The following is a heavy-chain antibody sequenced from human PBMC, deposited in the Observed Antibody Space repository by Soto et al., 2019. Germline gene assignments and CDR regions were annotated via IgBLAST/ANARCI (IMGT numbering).Heavy chain of an antibody. CDR1: GGRLVISA. D-gene: IGHD2-15*01. J-gene: IGHJ2*01. CDR2: IIPIFGTA. V-gene: IGHV1-69*01. Sequence: CRQESGGRLVISAGISGRQAPGPGLEWMGGIIPIFGTANYAQKFQGRVTITADESTSTAYMELSSLRSEDTAVYYCGNKGCQRALGDRVNRSLDL. CDR3: GNKGCQRALGDRVNRSLDL.